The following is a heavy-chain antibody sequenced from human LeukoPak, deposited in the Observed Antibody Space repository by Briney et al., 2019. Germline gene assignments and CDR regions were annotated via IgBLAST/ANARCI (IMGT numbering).Heavy chain of an antibody. CDR3: AKDAHSSGWTPLFDY. Sequence: GGSLRLSCAASAFTFGSYGMHWVREAPGKGVEWVAVISYDGSNKYYADSVKGRFTISRDNSKNTLYLQMNSLRAEDTAVYYCAKDAHSSGWTPLFDYWGQGTLVTVSS. J-gene: IGHJ4*02. D-gene: IGHD6-19*01. CDR1: AFTFGSYG. CDR2: ISYDGSNK. V-gene: IGHV3-30*18.